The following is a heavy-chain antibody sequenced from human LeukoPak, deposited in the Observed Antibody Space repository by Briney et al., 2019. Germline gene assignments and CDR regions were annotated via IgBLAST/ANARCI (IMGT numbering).Heavy chain of an antibody. D-gene: IGHD2-2*01. CDR2: INPSGGST. Sequence: ASVKVSCKASGYTFTSYYMHWVRQAPGQGLEWMGIINPSGGSTSYAQKFQGRVTMTRDTSTSTVYMELSSLRSEDTAVYYCARTDIVVVPAATGDYYYGMDVWGQGTTVTVSS. V-gene: IGHV1-46*01. CDR1: GYTFTSYY. J-gene: IGHJ6*02. CDR3: ARTDIVVVPAATGDYYYGMDV.